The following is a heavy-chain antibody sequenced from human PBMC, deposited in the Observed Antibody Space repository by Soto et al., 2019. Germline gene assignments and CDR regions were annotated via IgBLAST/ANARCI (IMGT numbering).Heavy chain of an antibody. CDR2: IKRNSDGGRT. D-gene: IGHD2-15*01. Sequence: EVQLVESGGGLVKPGGSLRLSCAASGFTFYNSWMNWVRQAPGKGLEWVGRIKRNSDGGRTDYAAPVKGRFTISRDDSDNMLFLQMNSPKPEDPAVYYCTTGSVEGVWGQGTTVSVSS. J-gene: IGHJ6*02. CDR3: TTGSVEGV. CDR1: GFTFYNSW. V-gene: IGHV3-15*07.